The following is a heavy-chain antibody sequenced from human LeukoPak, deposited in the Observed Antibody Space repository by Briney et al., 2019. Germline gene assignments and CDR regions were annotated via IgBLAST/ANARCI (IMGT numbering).Heavy chain of an antibody. CDR1: GGSISSGGYY. Sequence: SQTLPLTCTVSGGSISSGGYYWSWIRQHPGKGLEWIGYIYYSGSTYYNPSLKSRVTISVDTSKNQFSLKLSSVTAADTAVYYCARGGGYSGYDLDYWGQGTLVTVSS. V-gene: IGHV4-31*03. CDR3: ARGGGYSGYDLDY. D-gene: IGHD5-12*01. CDR2: IYYSGST. J-gene: IGHJ4*02.